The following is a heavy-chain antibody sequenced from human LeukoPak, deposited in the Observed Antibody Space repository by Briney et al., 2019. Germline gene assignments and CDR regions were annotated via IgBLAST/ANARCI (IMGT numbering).Heavy chain of an antibody. D-gene: IGHD4/OR15-4a*01. CDR3: ARGDSDYSV. CDR2: IFYSGIT. V-gene: IGHV4-59*01. J-gene: IGHJ4*02. CDR1: GGSISNYY. Sequence: SETLSLTCTVSGGSISNYYWSWIRQPPGKGLEWIGYIFYSGITKYNPSLKSRVAISVDTSKKQLSLKLTSVTTADTAVYYCARGDSDYSVWGQGTLVTVSS.